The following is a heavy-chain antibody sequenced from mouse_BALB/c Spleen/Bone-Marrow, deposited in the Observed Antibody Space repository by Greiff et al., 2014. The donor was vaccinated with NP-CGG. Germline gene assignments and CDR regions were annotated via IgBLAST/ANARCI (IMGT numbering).Heavy chain of an antibody. J-gene: IGHJ4*01. CDR2: IYPGDGDT. V-gene: IGHV1-87*01. D-gene: IGHD1-1*01. CDR1: GYTFTSYW. Sequence: VQLQQSGAELARPGASVKLSCKASGYTFTSYWMQWVKQRPGQGLEWIGTIYPGDGDTRYTQKFKGKATLTADKSSTTAYMQLSSLASEDSAVYYCARSYYYGSSWSAMDYWGQGTSVTVSS. CDR3: ARSYYYGSSWSAMDY.